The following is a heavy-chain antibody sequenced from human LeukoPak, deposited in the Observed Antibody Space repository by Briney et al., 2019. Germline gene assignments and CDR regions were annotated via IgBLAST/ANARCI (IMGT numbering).Heavy chain of an antibody. J-gene: IGHJ4*01. Sequence: GGSLRLSCAASGFTFSAYSMNWVRQAPGKGLEWVSYISSSSSPIYYADSVKGRFTISRDNAKNSLYLQMNSLRDEDTAVYYCTREGYDLLTGTGRYFDYWGHGTLVTVSS. D-gene: IGHD3-9*01. CDR2: ISSSSSPI. V-gene: IGHV3-48*02. CDR3: TREGYDLLTGTGRYFDY. CDR1: GFTFSAYS.